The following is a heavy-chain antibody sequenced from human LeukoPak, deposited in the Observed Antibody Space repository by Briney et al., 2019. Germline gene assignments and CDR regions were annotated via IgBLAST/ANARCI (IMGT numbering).Heavy chain of an antibody. D-gene: IGHD2-15*01. Sequence: ASVTVSCKVSGYTLTELSMHWVRQAPGKGLEWMGGFDPEDGETIYAQKFQGRVTMTEDTSTDTAYMELSSLRSEDTAVYYCATFPSDCSGGSCYSWGQGTLVTVSS. V-gene: IGHV1-24*01. CDR2: FDPEDGET. CDR3: ATFPSDCSGGSCYS. CDR1: GYTLTELS. J-gene: IGHJ4*02.